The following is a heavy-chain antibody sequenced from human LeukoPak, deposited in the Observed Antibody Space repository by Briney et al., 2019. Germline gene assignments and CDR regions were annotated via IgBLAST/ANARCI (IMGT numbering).Heavy chain of an antibody. CDR3: ARAPLYYYDSSGYRPEYFQH. D-gene: IGHD3-22*01. CDR1: GGTFSSYA. Sequence: GASVKVSCKASGGTFSSYAISWVRQAPGQGLEWMGRIIPIFGTANYAQKFQGRVTIATDESTSTACMELRSLRSEDKAVYYCARAPLYYYDSSGYRPEYFQHWGQGTLVTVSS. CDR2: IIPIFGTA. V-gene: IGHV1-69*05. J-gene: IGHJ1*01.